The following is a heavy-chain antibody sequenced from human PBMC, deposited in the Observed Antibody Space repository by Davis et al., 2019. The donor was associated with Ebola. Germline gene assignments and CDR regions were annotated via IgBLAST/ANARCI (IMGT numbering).Heavy chain of an antibody. CDR2: IYYSGST. V-gene: IGHV4-59*01. Sequence: MPSETLSLTCTVSGGSISSYYWSWIRQPPGKGLEWIGYIYYSGSTNYNPSLKSRVTIPVDTSKNQFSLKLSSVTAADTAVYYCARAVWGKGYYYGMDVWGQGTTVTVSS. CDR1: GGSISSYY. CDR3: ARAVWGKGYYYGMDV. D-gene: IGHD1-26*01. J-gene: IGHJ6*02.